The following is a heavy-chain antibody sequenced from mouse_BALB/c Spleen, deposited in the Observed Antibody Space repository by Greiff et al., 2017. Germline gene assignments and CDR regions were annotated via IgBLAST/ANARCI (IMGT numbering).Heavy chain of an antibody. CDR2: ISSGGST. V-gene: IGHV5-6-5*01. J-gene: IGHJ3*01. CDR1: GFTFSSCA. D-gene: IGHD2-3*01. Sequence: EVKLVESGGGLVKPGGSLKLSCAASGFTFSSCAMSWVRQTPEKRLEWVASISSGGSTYYPDSVKGRFTISRDNARNILYLQMSSLRSEDTAMYYCARGKDGYYAWFAYWGQGTLVTVSA. CDR3: ARGKDGYYAWFAY.